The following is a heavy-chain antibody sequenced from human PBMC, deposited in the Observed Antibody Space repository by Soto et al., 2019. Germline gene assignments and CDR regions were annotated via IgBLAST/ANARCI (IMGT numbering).Heavy chain of an antibody. CDR3: ARNLGLGLLRWNWFDP. D-gene: IGHD2-15*01. CDR2: IYYSGST. CDR1: GGSVSSGSYY. V-gene: IGHV4-61*01. Sequence: QVQLQESGPGLVKPSETLSLTCTVSGGSVSSGSYYWSWFRHPPGKGLEWIGYIYYSGSTNYNPSLKSRLSISVDTSKNQFSLKLSSVTAADTAVYYCARNLGLGLLRWNWFDPWGQGTLVTVSS. J-gene: IGHJ5*02.